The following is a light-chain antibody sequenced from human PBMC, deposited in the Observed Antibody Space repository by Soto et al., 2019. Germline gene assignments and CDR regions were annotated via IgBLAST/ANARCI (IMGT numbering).Light chain of an antibody. J-gene: IGLJ1*01. CDR2: DVI. CDR3: TSYTSGSTYV. V-gene: IGLV2-14*01. CDR1: SSDVGGFNY. Sequence: QSVLTQPASVSGSPGQSITISCTGTSSDVGGFNYVSWFQQHPGKAPKLLIYDVINRPSGVSHRFSGSKSGNTASLTISGLQAEDEADYYCTSYTSGSTYVFGTGTKVTVL.